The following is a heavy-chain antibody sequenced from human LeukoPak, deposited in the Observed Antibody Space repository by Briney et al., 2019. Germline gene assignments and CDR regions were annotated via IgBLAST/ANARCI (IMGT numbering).Heavy chain of an antibody. J-gene: IGHJ6*02. Sequence: ASGKVSCKASGYTFTSYGISWVRQAPGQGLEWMGWISAYNGNTNYAQKLQGRVTMTTDTSTSTAYMELRSLRSDDTAVYYCARDSYWSQYSSSWYISSYGMDVWGQGTTVTVSS. CDR3: ARDSYWSQYSSSWYISSYGMDV. V-gene: IGHV1-18*01. CDR1: GYTFTSYG. D-gene: IGHD6-13*01. CDR2: ISAYNGNT.